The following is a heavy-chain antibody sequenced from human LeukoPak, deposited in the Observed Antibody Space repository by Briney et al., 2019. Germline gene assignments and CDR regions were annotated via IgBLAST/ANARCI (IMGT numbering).Heavy chain of an antibody. D-gene: IGHD6-13*01. CDR2: IIPIFGTA. J-gene: IGHJ6*03. CDR1: GGTFSSYA. CDR3: ARGGIAAAGSYYYYYMDV. Sequence: SVKVSCKASGGTFSSYAISWVRQAPGQGPEWMGGIIPIFGTANYAQKFQGRVTITTDESTSTAYMELSSLRSEDTAVYYCARGGIAAAGSYYYYYMDVWGKGTTVTVSS. V-gene: IGHV1-69*05.